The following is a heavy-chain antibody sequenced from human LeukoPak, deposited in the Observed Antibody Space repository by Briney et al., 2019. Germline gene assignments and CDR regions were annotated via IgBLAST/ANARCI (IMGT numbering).Heavy chain of an antibody. CDR3: ARDREGTYYFDS. J-gene: IGHJ4*02. CDR1: GFTFSSHW. V-gene: IGHV3-74*01. D-gene: IGHD1-1*01. CDR2: INTDGSGI. Sequence: GGSLRLSCAASGFTFSSHWMHWVRQAPGKGLVWVSRINTDGSGISYADSVKGRFTISRDNAKSTLYLQINSLRAEDTAVYSCARDREGTYYFDSWGQGTLVTVSS.